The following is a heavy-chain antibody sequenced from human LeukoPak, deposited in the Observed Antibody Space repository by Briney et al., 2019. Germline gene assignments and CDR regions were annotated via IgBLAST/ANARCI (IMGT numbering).Heavy chain of an antibody. CDR2: ISYDGGTK. V-gene: IGHV3-30*18. CDR1: GFTFSSYA. Sequence: PGGSLRLSCAASGFTFSSYAMHWVRQAPGKGLEWVAVISYDGGTKYYADSVKGRFTISRDNSKNTLYLQMNSLRAEDTAVYYCAKDKMAYSTSSWDYWGQGTLVTVSS. D-gene: IGHD6-6*01. J-gene: IGHJ4*02. CDR3: AKDKMAYSTSSWDY.